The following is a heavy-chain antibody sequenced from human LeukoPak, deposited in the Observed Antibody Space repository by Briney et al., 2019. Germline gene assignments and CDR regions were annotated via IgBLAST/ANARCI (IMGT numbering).Heavy chain of an antibody. J-gene: IGHJ4*02. D-gene: IGHD4-17*01. V-gene: IGHV4-30-2*01. CDR1: GGSFSGYS. Sequence: SETLSLTCAVYGGSFSGYSWSWIRQPPGKGLEWIGYIYHSGSTYYNPSLKSRVTISVDRSKNQFSLKLSSVTAADTAVYYCARALTIDYGDYVPLLGYWGQGTLVTVSS. CDR3: ARALTIDYGDYVPLLGY. CDR2: IYHSGST.